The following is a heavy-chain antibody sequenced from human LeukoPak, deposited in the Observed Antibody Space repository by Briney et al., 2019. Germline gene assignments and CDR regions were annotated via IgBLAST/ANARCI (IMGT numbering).Heavy chain of an antibody. Sequence: ASVKVSCEASGYTFTSYGISWVRQAPGQGLEWMGWISAYNGNTNYAQKLQGRVTMTTDTSTSTAYMELRSLRSDDTAVYYCARRLAAAGNNWFDPWGQGTLVTVSS. CDR3: ARRLAAAGNNWFDP. V-gene: IGHV1-18*01. J-gene: IGHJ5*02. D-gene: IGHD6-13*01. CDR2: ISAYNGNT. CDR1: GYTFTSYG.